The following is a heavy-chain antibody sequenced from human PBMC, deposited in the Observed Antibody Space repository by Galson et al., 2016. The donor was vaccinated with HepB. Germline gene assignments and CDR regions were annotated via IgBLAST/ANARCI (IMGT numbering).Heavy chain of an antibody. CDR3: ARDFHGMDV. CDR1: GYTFTNYA. Sequence: SVKVSCKASGYTFTNYAMHWVRQAPGERLEWMGWMNTANGSTMYSENLQGRVTITWDTAATTAYMDLSSLRSEDTAVYYCARDFHGMDVWGQGTTVTVSS. V-gene: IGHV1-3*04. J-gene: IGHJ6*02. CDR2: MNTANGST.